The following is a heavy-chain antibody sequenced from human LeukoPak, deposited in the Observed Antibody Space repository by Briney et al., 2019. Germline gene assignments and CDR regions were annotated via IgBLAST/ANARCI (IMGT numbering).Heavy chain of an antibody. CDR2: IYYGGST. Sequence: SETLSLTCTVSGGSISSSSYYWGWIRQPPWKGLEWIGSIYYGGSTFSNPSLNSRVTISVDTSKNQLSLKLSSVTAADTAVYYCARTYHYDSSGPYYWGQGTLVTVSS. CDR3: ARTYHYDSSGPYY. CDR1: GGSISSSSYY. J-gene: IGHJ4*02. V-gene: IGHV4-39*07. D-gene: IGHD3-22*01.